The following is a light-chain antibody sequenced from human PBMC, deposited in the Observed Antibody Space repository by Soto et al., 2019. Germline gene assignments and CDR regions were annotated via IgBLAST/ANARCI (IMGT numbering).Light chain of an antibody. Sequence: DMQMTQSPSTLYTSVGDTVTVTCRASQSVSGWLAWYQQKPGEAPKLLIYDASALPRGVPSRFSGSGSGTKFTLTIASLQPDDFATYYCQPYETFSGTFGPGTKVDIK. J-gene: IGKJ1*01. CDR2: DAS. V-gene: IGKV1-5*01. CDR1: QSVSGW. CDR3: QPYETFSGT.